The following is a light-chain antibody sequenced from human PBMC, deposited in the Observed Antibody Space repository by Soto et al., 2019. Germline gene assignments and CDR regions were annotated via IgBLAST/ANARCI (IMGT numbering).Light chain of an antibody. Sequence: VLTQSPVTLSLSPGERATLSCRASQSVSSNLAWYQQKPGQAPRLLIYGASTRATGIPARFSGSGSGTEFTLTISRLQSEDFAVYYCQKYNNWPPWTFGQGTKVDIK. J-gene: IGKJ1*01. V-gene: IGKV3-15*01. CDR1: QSVSSN. CDR2: GAS. CDR3: QKYNNWPPWT.